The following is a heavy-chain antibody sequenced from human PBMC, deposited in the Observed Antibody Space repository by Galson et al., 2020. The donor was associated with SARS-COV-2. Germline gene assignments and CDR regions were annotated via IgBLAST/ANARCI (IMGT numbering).Heavy chain of an antibody. J-gene: IGHJ3*02. CDR1: GFTFSNAW. CDR3: TTMGITIFVVVIIAFDI. D-gene: IGHD3-3*01. Sequence: GGSLRLSCAASGFTFSNAWMSWVRQAPGKGLEWVGRIKSKTDGGTTDYAAPVKGRFTISRDDSKNTLYLQMNSLKTEDTAVYYCTTMGITIFVVVIIAFDIWGQGKMVTVSS. V-gene: IGHV3-15*01. CDR2: IKSKTDGGTT.